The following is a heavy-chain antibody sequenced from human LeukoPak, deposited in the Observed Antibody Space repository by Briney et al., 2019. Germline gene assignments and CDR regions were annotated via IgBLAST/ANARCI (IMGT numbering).Heavy chain of an antibody. V-gene: IGHV3-48*02. D-gene: IGHD3-10*01. CDR3: ARGVIWFGESPKNWLGPDP. CDR1: GLTFSTYS. J-gene: IGHJ5*02. CDR2: ISSSGSIR. Sequence: GGSLRLSCEVSGLTFSTYSMNWVRQAPGKGLEWISYISSSGSIRYYADSEKGRFTISRDNAKNSLYLQMNSLRDEDTAVYYCARGVIWFGESPKNWLGPDPWGQGTLVTVSS.